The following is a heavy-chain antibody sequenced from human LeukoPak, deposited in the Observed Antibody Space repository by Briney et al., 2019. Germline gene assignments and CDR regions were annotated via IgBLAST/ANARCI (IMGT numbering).Heavy chain of an antibody. CDR2: IIPILGIT. D-gene: IGHD6-13*01. Sequence: ASVKVSCKASGGTFSSYALSWVRQAPGQGLEWMGRIIPILGITNYAQKFQGRVTISADKSTSTAYMELSSLRSDDTAVYYCARDRRGIAAAATGYWGQGTLVTVSS. CDR3: ARDRRGIAAAATGY. V-gene: IGHV1-69*04. CDR1: GGTFSSYA. J-gene: IGHJ4*02.